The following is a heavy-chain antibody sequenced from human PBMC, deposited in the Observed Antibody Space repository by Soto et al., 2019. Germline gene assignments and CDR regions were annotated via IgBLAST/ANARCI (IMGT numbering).Heavy chain of an antibody. CDR2: SRDKVHSHTT. CDR3: ARGVVSTGYFDY. D-gene: IGHD5-12*01. CDR1: GFTFSDHY. J-gene: IGHJ4*02. V-gene: IGHV3-72*01. Sequence: EVQLAESGGGLVQPGGSLRLSCAASGFTFSDHYMDWVRQAPGKGLEWVGRSRDKVHSHTTEYAASVKGRFNISRGDSENSLYLQMNSLKAEDTAVYYCARGVVSTGYFDYWGQGTLVTVSS.